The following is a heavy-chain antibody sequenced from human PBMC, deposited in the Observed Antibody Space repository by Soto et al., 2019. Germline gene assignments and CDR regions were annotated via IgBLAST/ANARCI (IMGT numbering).Heavy chain of an antibody. Sequence: ASVKVSCKASGYPFDTYGINWVRQAPGQRPEWMGWISAYNGQTDYAQNFQGRVTMATDTSTNTAYMELRNLRSDDTAVYYCARETHGFWNSYFFDPWGPGTLVTVS. V-gene: IGHV1-18*01. D-gene: IGHD3-3*01. CDR2: ISAYNGQT. CDR1: GYPFDTYG. J-gene: IGHJ5*02. CDR3: ARETHGFWNSYFFDP.